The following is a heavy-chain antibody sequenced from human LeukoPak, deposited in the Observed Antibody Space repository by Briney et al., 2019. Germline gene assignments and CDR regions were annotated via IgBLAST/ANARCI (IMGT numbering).Heavy chain of an antibody. Sequence: GGSLRLSCAASGFTFSSYSMNWVRQAPGKGLEWVSSISSSSSYIYYADSVKGRFTISRDNAKNSLYLQMNSLRAEDTAVYYCARDSARGPYYYGMDVWGQGTTVTVSS. J-gene: IGHJ6*02. CDR1: GFTFSSYS. CDR3: ARDSARGPYYYGMDV. CDR2: ISSSSSYI. V-gene: IGHV3-21*01. D-gene: IGHD1-26*01.